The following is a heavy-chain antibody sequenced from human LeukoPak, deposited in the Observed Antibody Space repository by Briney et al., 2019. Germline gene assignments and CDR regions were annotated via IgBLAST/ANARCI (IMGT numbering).Heavy chain of an antibody. CDR1: AFTFSNYA. V-gene: IGHV3-64*01. D-gene: IGHD1-1*01. CDR2: ISSNGDAT. CDR3: LRVGNDREFDY. J-gene: IGHJ4*02. Sequence: PGGSLRLSCAASAFTFSNYALHWVRQAPGKGLEYVSAISSNGDATFYANSVKGRFTISRDNSKNTLYIQMGSLRAEDMAVYYCLRVGNDREFDYRGQGTLVTVSS.